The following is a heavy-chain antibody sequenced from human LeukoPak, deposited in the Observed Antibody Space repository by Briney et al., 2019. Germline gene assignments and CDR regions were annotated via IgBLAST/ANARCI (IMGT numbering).Heavy chain of an antibody. CDR1: GFTFSSYA. CDR2: LSGSGRST. CDR3: AKGDSGSYYPFDY. Sequence: GGSLRLSCAASGFTFSSYAMNWVRQAPGKGLEWVSALSGSGRSTYYAGSVKGRFTISRDNSKNMLYLQMNSLRAEDTAVYYCAKGDSGSYYPFDYWGQGTLVTVSS. J-gene: IGHJ4*02. V-gene: IGHV3-23*01. D-gene: IGHD3-10*01.